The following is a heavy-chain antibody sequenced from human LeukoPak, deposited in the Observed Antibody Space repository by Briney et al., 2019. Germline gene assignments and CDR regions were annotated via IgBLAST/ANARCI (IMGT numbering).Heavy chain of an antibody. Sequence: GGSLRLSCAASGFTVSSNYMSWVRQAPGKGLEWVSVIYSGGSTYYADSVKGRFTISRDNSKNTLYLQVNSLRAEDTAVYYCARDQPRGILTGYYRGSDWGQGTLVTVSS. D-gene: IGHD3-9*01. CDR3: ARDQPRGILTGYYRGSD. J-gene: IGHJ4*02. V-gene: IGHV3-53*01. CDR1: GFTVSSNY. CDR2: IYSGGST.